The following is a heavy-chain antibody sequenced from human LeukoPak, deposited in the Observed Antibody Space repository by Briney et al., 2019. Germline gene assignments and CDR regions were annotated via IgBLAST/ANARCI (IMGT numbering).Heavy chain of an antibody. CDR3: ARGAPASGLDG. J-gene: IGHJ4*02. Sequence: SVKVSRTASGGTFSSYAISWVRQAPGQGLEWMGRIIPILGIANYAQKFQGRVTITADKSTSTAYMELSSLRSEDTAVYYCARGAPASGLDGWGQGTLVTVSS. D-gene: IGHD6-19*01. CDR1: GGTFSSYA. V-gene: IGHV1-69*04. CDR2: IIPILGIA.